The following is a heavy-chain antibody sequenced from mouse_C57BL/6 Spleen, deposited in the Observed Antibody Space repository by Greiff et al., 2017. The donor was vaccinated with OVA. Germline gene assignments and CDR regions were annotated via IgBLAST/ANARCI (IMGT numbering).Heavy chain of an antibody. CDR3: ARKLTTVDWDFDV. D-gene: IGHD1-1*01. CDR1: GYTFTSYW. CDR2: IDPSDSYT. J-gene: IGHJ1*03. V-gene: IGHV1-69*01. Sequence: QVQLQQPGAELVMPGASVKLSCKASGYTFTSYWMHWVKQRPGQGLEWIGEIDPSDSYTNYNQKFKGKSTLTVDKSSSTAYMQLSSLTSEDSAVYYCARKLTTVDWDFDVWGTGTTVTVSS.